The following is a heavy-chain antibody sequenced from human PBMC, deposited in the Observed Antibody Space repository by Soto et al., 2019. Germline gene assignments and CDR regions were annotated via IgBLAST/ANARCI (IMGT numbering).Heavy chain of an antibody. J-gene: IGHJ5*02. CDR2: INHSGST. Sequence: PSETLSLTCAVYGESFSGYYWSWIRQPPGKGLEWIGEINHSGSTNYNPSLKSRVTISVDTSKNQFSLKLSSVTAADTAVYYCARAPEDGTMGRGVIIGGGHWVDPSGQGTMVT. CDR1: GESFSGYY. CDR3: ARAPEDGTMGRGVIIGGGHWVDP. D-gene: IGHD3-10*01. V-gene: IGHV4-34*01.